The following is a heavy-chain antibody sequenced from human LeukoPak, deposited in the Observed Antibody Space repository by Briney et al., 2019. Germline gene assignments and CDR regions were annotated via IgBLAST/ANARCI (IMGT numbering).Heavy chain of an antibody. CDR1: GDSISSYY. D-gene: IGHD6-19*01. V-gene: IGHV4-59*13. CDR3: ARDGIAVAGSYWYFDL. Sequence: SETLSLTGTVSGDSISSYYWSWIRQPPGKGLEWIGYIYYSGSTNYNPSLKSRVTISVDTSKNQFSLKLSSVTAADTAVYYCARDGIAVAGSYWYFDLWGRGTLVTVSS. J-gene: IGHJ2*01. CDR2: IYYSGST.